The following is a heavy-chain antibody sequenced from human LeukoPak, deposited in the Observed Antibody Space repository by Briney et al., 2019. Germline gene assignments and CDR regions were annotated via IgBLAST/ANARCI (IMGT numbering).Heavy chain of an antibody. CDR1: GFTFRNYW. V-gene: IGHV3-74*01. CDR3: AKSDWFDP. Sequence: GESLRLSCATSGFTFRNYWMSWLRQAPGKGLVWVARIKNDGSSASYAESVKGRFTISRDNAGSTLFLQMDSLGVDDTAVYYCAKSDWFDPWGRRILVTVSS. J-gene: IGHJ5*01. CDR2: IKNDGSSA.